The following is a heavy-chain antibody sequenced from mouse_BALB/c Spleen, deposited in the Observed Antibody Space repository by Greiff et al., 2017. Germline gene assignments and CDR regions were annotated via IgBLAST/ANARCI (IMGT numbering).Heavy chain of an antibody. CDR2: IWGGGST. J-gene: IGHJ4*01. CDR1: GFSLSSYS. CDR3: ARATYYYGSRGEMRGDD. V-gene: IGHV2-6-4*01. Sequence: VTLVESGPGLVAPSQSLSITCPVSGFSLSSYSVHWVRQPPGKGLEWLGMIWGGGSTDYNSALKSRLSISKNNSKSQVFLKMNSLQTDDTAIYYWARATYYYGSRGEMRGDDWGQGNSGTVSS. D-gene: IGHD1-1*01.